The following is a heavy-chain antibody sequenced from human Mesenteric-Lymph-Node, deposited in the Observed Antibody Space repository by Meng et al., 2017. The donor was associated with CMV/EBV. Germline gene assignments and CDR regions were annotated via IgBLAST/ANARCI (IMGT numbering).Heavy chain of an antibody. CDR3: AHSGLRAAGTGWFDP. D-gene: IGHD6-13*01. V-gene: IGHV2-5*02. CDR1: SGLD. Sequence: SGLDVGWIRQPPGTALEWLALICWDYAKRYSPSLKSRLTITKDTSKNQVVLTTTNMDPVDTATYYCAHSGLRAAGTGWFDPWGQGTLVTVSS. J-gene: IGHJ5*02. CDR2: ICWDYAK.